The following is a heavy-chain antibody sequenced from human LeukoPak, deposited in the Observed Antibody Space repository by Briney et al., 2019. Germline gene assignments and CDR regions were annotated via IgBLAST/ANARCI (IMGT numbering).Heavy chain of an antibody. CDR2: IFHSGST. Sequence: PSETLSLTCTVSGGSISSNSYYWGWIRQPPGKRLEWIANIFHSGSTYYNPSLKSRVTVSVDSSQNQFSLELSSVTAADTAIYYCARHPGGYSAYRYYYYYMDVWGKGTTVTVSS. J-gene: IGHJ6*03. D-gene: IGHD5-12*01. V-gene: IGHV4-39*01. CDR1: GGSISSNSYY. CDR3: ARHPGGYSAYRYYYYYMDV.